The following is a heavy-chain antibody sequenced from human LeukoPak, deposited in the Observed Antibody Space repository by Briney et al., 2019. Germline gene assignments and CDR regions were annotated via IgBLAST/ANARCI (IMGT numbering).Heavy chain of an antibody. J-gene: IGHJ3*02. CDR1: GFTFSSYA. Sequence: GGSLRLSCAASGFTFSSYAMSWVRQAPGKGLEWVSAISGSGGSTYYADSVKGRFTISRDNAKNSLYLQMNSLRAEDTAVYYCARIVVVVTATDAFDIWGQGTMVTVSS. V-gene: IGHV3-23*01. CDR3: ARIVVVVTATDAFDI. CDR2: ISGSGGST. D-gene: IGHD2-21*02.